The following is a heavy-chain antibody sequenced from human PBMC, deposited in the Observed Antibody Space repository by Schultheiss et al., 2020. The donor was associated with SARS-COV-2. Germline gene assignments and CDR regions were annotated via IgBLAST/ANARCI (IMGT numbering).Heavy chain of an antibody. CDR3: ARIAGYTIFDY. J-gene: IGHJ4*02. CDR2: ISAYNGNT. V-gene: IGHV1-18*01. D-gene: IGHD6-13*01. Sequence: ASVKVSCKASGYTFTSYGISWVRQAPGQGLEWMGWISAYNGNTNYAQKFQGRVTMTTDTSTSTANMELRSLRSDDTAVYYCARIAGYTIFDYWGQGTLVTVSS. CDR1: GYTFTSYG.